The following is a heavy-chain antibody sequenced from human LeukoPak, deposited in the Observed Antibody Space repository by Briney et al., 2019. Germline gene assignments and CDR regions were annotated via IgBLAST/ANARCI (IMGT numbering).Heavy chain of an antibody. Sequence: ASVKVSCKASGYTFTNYYIHWVRQAPGQGLEWMGMINPSGGSTIYTQKFQARVTATRDTSTSTVYMELSSLRSEDTAVYYCARSRGTYFDYWGQGTLVTVSS. D-gene: IGHD1-26*01. V-gene: IGHV1-46*01. J-gene: IGHJ4*02. CDR3: ARSRGTYFDY. CDR2: INPSGGST. CDR1: GYTFTNYY.